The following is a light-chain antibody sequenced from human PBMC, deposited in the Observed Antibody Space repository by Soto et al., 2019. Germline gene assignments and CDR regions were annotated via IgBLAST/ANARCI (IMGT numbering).Light chain of an antibody. J-gene: IGKJ4*01. CDR3: QQHGTSPLT. CDR2: GAS. CDR1: QSVGSSH. V-gene: IGKV3-20*01. Sequence: EIVLTQSPGTLSLSPGERATLSCRASQSVGSSHLAWYQQKPGQAPRLLIYGASSRATGIPDRFSGGGSGTAFTLTISRLESDDFAVYYCQQHGTSPLTFGGGTKVDIK.